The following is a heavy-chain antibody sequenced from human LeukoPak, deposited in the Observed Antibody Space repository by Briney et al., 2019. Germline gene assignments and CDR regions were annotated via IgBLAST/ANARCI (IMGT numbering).Heavy chain of an antibody. CDR1: GFNFSSYW. J-gene: IGHJ4*02. CDR3: ARDKIEGPTKLDY. CDR2: IKQDESEK. Sequence: GGSLRLSCVASGFNFSSYWMSWVRQAPGKGLEWVANIKQDESEKYYVDSVKGRFTISRDNAKNSLYLQMNSLRTEDTAVYYCARDKIEGPTKLDYWGQGILVTVSS. D-gene: IGHD1-1*01. V-gene: IGHV3-7*01.